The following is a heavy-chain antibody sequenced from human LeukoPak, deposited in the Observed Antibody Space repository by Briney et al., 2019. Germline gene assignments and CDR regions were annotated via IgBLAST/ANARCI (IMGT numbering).Heavy chain of an antibody. D-gene: IGHD6-19*01. Sequence: PGGSLRLSCAASGVTFSNYGMNWVRQAPGKGLEWVSSISNGSSDIYYAASVKGGVTLSRDNTNNSLHLQMNRLRAEDTAVYYCARARTMYSSGLYQVVNFDYWGQGTLVTVSS. CDR1: GVTFSNYG. J-gene: IGHJ4*02. V-gene: IGHV3-21*01. CDR3: ARARTMYSSGLYQVVNFDY. CDR2: ISNGSSDI.